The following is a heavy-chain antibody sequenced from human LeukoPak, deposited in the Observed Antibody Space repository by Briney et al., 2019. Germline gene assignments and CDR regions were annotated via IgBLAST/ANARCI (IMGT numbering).Heavy chain of an antibody. CDR3: ARDLPLRFLDYYYGLDV. CDR2: ISYDGSNK. Sequence: GGSLRLSCAASGFIFSGYGMRWVRQAPGKGLEWVAVISYDGSNKYYTESVKGRFTVSRDNSKTNLYLQMNSLRAEDTAVYYCARDLPLRFLDYYYGLDVWGQGTTVTVSS. CDR1: GFIFSGYG. D-gene: IGHD3-3*01. V-gene: IGHV3-30*03. J-gene: IGHJ6*02.